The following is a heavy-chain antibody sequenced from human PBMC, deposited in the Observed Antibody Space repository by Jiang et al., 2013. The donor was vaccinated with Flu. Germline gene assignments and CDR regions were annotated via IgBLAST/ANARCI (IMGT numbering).Heavy chain of an antibody. CDR3: ARGEIWFGELYLDY. CDR2: SGST. J-gene: IGHJ4*02. D-gene: IGHD3-10*01. V-gene: IGHV4-4*02. Sequence: SGSTNYNPSLKSRVTISVDKSKNQFSLKLSSVTAADTAVYYCARGEIWFGELYLDYWGQGTLVTVSS.